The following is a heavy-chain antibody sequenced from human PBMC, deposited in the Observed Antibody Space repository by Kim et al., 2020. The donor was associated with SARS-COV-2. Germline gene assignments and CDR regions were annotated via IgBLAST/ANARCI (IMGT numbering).Heavy chain of an antibody. J-gene: IGHJ6*02. Sequence: KGRFTISSDNSQNTLYLQMNSLRAEDTAVYYCARALDSSGYYYVGYYGMDVWGQGTTVTVSS. CDR3: ARALDSSGYYYVGYYGMDV. V-gene: IGHV3-30*07. D-gene: IGHD3-22*01.